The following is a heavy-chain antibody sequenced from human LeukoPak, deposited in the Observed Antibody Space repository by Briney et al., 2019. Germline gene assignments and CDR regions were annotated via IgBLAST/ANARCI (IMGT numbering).Heavy chain of an antibody. CDR2: IYHSGST. V-gene: IGHV4-38-2*01. CDR1: GYSISSGYY. J-gene: IGHJ3*02. CDR3: ARHGSPGSTYQLLWFNAFDI. Sequence: PSETLSLTCAVSGYSISSGYYWGWIRQPPGKGLEWIGSIYHSGSTYYNPSLKSRVTISVDTSKNQFPLKLSSVTAADTAVYYCARHGSPGSTYQLLWFNAFDIWGQGTMVTVSS. D-gene: IGHD2-2*01.